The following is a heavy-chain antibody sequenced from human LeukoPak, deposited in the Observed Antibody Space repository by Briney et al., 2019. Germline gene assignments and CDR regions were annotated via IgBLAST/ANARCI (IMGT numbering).Heavy chain of an antibody. J-gene: IGHJ5*02. D-gene: IGHD3-22*01. CDR2: ISSSSSYI. Sequence: GGSLRLSCAASGFTFDDYAMHWVRQAPGEGLEWVSSISSSSSYIYYADSVKGRFTISRDNAKNSLYLQMNSLRAEDTAVYYCARGSSGYYYSWFDPWGQGTLVTVSS. CDR3: ARGSSGYYYSWFDP. V-gene: IGHV3-21*01. CDR1: GFTFDDYA.